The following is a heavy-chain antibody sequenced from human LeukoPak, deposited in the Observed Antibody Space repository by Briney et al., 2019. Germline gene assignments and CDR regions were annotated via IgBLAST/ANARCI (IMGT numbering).Heavy chain of an antibody. CDR1: GFTFDDYG. D-gene: IGHD2-21*02. V-gene: IGHV3-20*04. J-gene: IGHJ4*02. CDR2: INWNGGST. Sequence: GGSLRLSCAASGFTFDDYGMSWVRQAPGKGLEWVSGINWNGGSTGYADSVKGRFTISRDNSKNTLYLQMNSLRAEDTAVYYCAKERAYCGGDCYSSLDYWGQGTLVTVSS. CDR3: AKERAYCGGDCYSSLDY.